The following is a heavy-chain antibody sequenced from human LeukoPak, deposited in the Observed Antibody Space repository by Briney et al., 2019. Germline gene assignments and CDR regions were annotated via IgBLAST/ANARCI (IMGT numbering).Heavy chain of an antibody. D-gene: IGHD3-3*01. J-gene: IGHJ4*02. CDR2: IKSKTDGGTT. CDR1: GFNFRAYW. V-gene: IGHV3-15*01. CDR3: TTALTIFGVVIPYYFDY. Sequence: GSLRLSCTTSGFNFRAYWMGWVRQAPGKGLEWVGRIKSKTDGGTTDYPAPVKGRFTISRDDSKNTLYLQMNSLKTEDTAVYYCTTALTIFGVVIPYYFDYWGQGTLVTVSS.